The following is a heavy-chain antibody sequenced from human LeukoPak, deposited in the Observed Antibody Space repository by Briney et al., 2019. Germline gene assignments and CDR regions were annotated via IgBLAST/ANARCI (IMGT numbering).Heavy chain of an antibody. CDR1: GCTFSTYG. Sequence: GGSLRLSCVASGCTFSTYGMHWVRQAPGKGLERVAVIWFDGSYKYYADSVKGRFTISRDNSKNTLYLQMNSLSDEDTAVYYCARTIAAAGTVSGFDYWGQGTLVTVSS. CDR2: IWFDGSYK. J-gene: IGHJ4*02. V-gene: IGHV3-33*01. D-gene: IGHD6-13*01. CDR3: ARTIAAAGTVSGFDY.